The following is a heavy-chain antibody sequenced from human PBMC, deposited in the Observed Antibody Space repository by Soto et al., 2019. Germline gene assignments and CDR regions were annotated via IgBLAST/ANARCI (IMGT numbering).Heavy chain of an antibody. CDR1: GGTFSSYP. Sequence: QVQLVQSGAEVKKPGSSVKVSCKASGGTFSSYPVNWVRQAPGQGLEWMGGIIPIFGTADYAQKFQGRVKIIADESTSTAYMDLSSLRSEYTAVYYCATNSYGPINYYYYNMDVWGQGTTVTVSS. CDR3: ATNSYGPINYYYYNMDV. D-gene: IGHD5-18*01. J-gene: IGHJ6*02. V-gene: IGHV1-69*12. CDR2: IIPIFGTA.